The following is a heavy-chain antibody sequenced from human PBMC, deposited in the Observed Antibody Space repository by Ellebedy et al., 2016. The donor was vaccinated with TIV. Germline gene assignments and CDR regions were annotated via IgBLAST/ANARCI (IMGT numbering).Heavy chain of an antibody. CDR1: GGSISSGGYY. CDR3: ARVAENCRSTSCYLSTFDI. Sequence: SETLSLXXTVSGGSISSGGYYWNWIRQHPGKGLEWIGYISYSGSTYYNPSLKSRVSMSVDTSKNQFSLNLSSVTAADTAVYYCARVAENCRSTSCYLSTFDIWGQGTMVTVSS. D-gene: IGHD2-2*01. J-gene: IGHJ3*02. V-gene: IGHV4-31*03. CDR2: ISYSGST.